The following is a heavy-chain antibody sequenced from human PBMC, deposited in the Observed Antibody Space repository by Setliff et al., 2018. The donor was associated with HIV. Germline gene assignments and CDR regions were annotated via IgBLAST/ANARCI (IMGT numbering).Heavy chain of an antibody. CDR2: INAGNGNT. V-gene: IGHV1-3*01. CDR3: AREGKFRYYYYMDV. CDR1: GYTFTSYA. Sequence: ASVKVSCKASGYTFTSYAMHWVRQAPGQRLEWMGWINAGNGNTKYSQKFQGRVTITRDTSASTAYMELSSLRSEDTAVYYCAREGKFRYYYYMDVWGKGTTVTVSS. J-gene: IGHJ6*03. D-gene: IGHD3-10*01.